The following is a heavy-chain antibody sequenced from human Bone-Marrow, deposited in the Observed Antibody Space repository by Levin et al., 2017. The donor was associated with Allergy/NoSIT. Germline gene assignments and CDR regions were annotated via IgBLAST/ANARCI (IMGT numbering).Heavy chain of an antibody. D-gene: IGHD3-22*01. Sequence: GGSLRLSCAASGFSFDLYWMHWVRQAPGKGLVWVSRINRDGSSTDYVDSVRGRFTISRDNAKSSLYLQMTSLRAEDTGVYYCATVEYYDVDYWGQGTLVTVSS. V-gene: IGHV3-74*01. CDR2: INRDGSST. J-gene: IGHJ4*02. CDR3: ATVEYYDVDY. CDR1: GFSFDLYW.